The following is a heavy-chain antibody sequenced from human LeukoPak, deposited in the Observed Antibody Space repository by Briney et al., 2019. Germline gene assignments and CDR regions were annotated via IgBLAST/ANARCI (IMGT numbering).Heavy chain of an antibody. D-gene: IGHD3-10*01. J-gene: IGHJ3*02. Sequence: SETLSLTCTVSGDSISAFYWSWIRQPPGKGPEWIGYIYYSGSTSYNPSLKSRVTILIETSKNQFSLKLRSVTAADTAVYYCARGGARGSSAFDIWGQGTMVTVSS. CDR2: IYYSGST. CDR1: GDSISAFY. V-gene: IGHV4-59*01. CDR3: ARGGARGSSAFDI.